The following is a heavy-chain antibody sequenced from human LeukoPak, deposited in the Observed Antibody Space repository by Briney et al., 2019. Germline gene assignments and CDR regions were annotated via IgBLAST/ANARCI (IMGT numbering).Heavy chain of an antibody. CDR2: IYTSGST. V-gene: IGHV4-4*07. CDR3: ARGAVAGKTVYFDY. Sequence: SETLSLTCTVSGGSISSYYWSWIRQPAGKGREWIGRIYTSGSTNYKPSLKCRVTMSVDRSKNQFSLKLSSVTAADTAVYYCARGAVAGKTVYFDYWGQGPLVTVSS. D-gene: IGHD6-19*01. J-gene: IGHJ4*02. CDR1: GGSISSYY.